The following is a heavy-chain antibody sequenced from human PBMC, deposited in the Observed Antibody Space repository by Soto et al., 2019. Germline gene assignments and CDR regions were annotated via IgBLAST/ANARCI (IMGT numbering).Heavy chain of an antibody. D-gene: IGHD4-17*01. V-gene: IGHV1-3*01. Sequence: ASVKVSCKASGYTFTSYAMHWVRQAPGQRLEWMGWINAGSGNTKYSQKFQGRVTITRDTSASTAYMELSSLRSEDTAVYYCARPGYGDYSFDFWGQGTLVTVSS. CDR1: GYTFTSYA. J-gene: IGHJ4*02. CDR2: INAGSGNT. CDR3: ARPGYGDYSFDF.